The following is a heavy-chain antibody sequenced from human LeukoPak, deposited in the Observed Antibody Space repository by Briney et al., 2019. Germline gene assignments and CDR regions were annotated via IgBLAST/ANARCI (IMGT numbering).Heavy chain of an antibody. CDR2: INGIGTSL. J-gene: IGHJ4*02. D-gene: IGHD4-17*01. V-gene: IGHV3-23*05. CDR3: AKGSINGDYGDFDH. Sequence: GGSLRLSCAASGFSFDFSGYAMSWVRQAPGKGLEWVSGINGIGTSLYYADSVKGRFTISRDNSDNTLYLQMNSLRADDTAVYYCAKGSINGDYGDFDHWGQGTLVTVSS. CDR1: GFSFDFSGYA.